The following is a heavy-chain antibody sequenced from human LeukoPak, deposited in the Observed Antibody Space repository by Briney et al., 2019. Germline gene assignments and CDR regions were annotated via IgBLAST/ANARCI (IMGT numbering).Heavy chain of an antibody. V-gene: IGHV3-21*01. CDR2: ISSSSSYI. CDR1: GFTLSSYS. J-gene: IGHJ4*02. CDR3: AREGIAVAGTDY. Sequence: GGSLRLSCAASGFTLSSYSMNWVRQAPGEGLEWVSSISSSSSYIYYADSVKGRFTISRDNPKNSLYLQMNSLRAEDTAVYYCAREGIAVAGTDYWGQGTLVTVSS. D-gene: IGHD6-19*01.